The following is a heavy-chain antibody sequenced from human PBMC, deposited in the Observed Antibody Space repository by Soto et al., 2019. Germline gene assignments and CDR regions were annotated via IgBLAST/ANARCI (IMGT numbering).Heavy chain of an antibody. CDR3: AREARLSAGAGYHFGY. Sequence: PGGSLRLSCAASGFIFTNYAMSGVRQAPGKGLEWVSGASATGGRTYYAASVKGRFTIARDNSKNNLFRQMDSQRDEDKALYFCAREARLSAGAGYHFGYWGQGGLVTVSS. D-gene: IGHD5-12*01. J-gene: IGHJ4*02. CDR1: GFIFTNYA. CDR2: ASATGGRT. V-gene: IGHV3-23*01.